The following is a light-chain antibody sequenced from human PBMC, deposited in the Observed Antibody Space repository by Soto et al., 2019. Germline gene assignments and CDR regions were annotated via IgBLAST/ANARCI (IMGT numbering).Light chain of an antibody. V-gene: IGLV2-23*02. J-gene: IGLJ1*01. CDR1: SGDIGTYNL. CDR2: EVT. CDR3: CSYAGTLV. Sequence: QSALTQPASVSGSPGQSITISCTGTSGDIGTYNLVSWYQQHPGKAPTLMIFEVTRRPSGVSARFSGSKSGNTASLTISGLQPEDEADYYCCSYAGTLVFGPGTKLTVL.